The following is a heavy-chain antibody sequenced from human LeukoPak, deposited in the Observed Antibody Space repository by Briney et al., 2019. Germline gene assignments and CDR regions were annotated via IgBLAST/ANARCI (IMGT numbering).Heavy chain of an antibody. D-gene: IGHD3-10*01. V-gene: IGHV3-33*01. CDR3: ARDIDGSGPEY. CDR2: IWYDGSNK. J-gene: IGHJ4*02. Sequence: PGRSLGLSCAASGFTFSSHGMHWVRQAPGKGLEWVAVIWYDGSNKCYADSVTGRFTISRDNSKNTLYMQMDSLRAEDTAVYYCARDIDGSGPEYWGQGTLVTVSS. CDR1: GFTFSSHG.